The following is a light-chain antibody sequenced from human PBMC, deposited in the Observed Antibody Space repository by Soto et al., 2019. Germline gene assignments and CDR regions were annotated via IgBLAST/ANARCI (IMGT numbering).Light chain of an antibody. CDR2: RNN. Sequence: QSVLTQPPSASGTPGQRVTISCSGSSSNIESNYVYWYQQLPGTAPRLLIYRNNQRPSEVPDRFSGTKSGTSASLAISARRSEDEADYYCTVWDDSLRGRLSGGGTK. V-gene: IGLV1-47*01. J-gene: IGLJ2*01. CDR3: TVWDDSLRGRL. CDR1: SSNIESNY.